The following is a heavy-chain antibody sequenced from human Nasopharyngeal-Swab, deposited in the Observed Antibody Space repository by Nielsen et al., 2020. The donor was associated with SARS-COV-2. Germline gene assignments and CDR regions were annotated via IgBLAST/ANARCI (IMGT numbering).Heavy chain of an antibody. J-gene: IGHJ4*02. CDR2: VSGSGKIT. Sequence: GESLKISCLASGSTFHNNAMTWVRQAPGKGLEWVSTVSGSGKITYYADSVKGRFTISRDNSKHTLFLHVSSLRDEDTAVYYCAKEGSLSGSWDWGQGTLVTVSS. D-gene: IGHD1-26*01. CDR1: GSTFHNNA. CDR3: AKEGSLSGSWD. V-gene: IGHV3-23*01.